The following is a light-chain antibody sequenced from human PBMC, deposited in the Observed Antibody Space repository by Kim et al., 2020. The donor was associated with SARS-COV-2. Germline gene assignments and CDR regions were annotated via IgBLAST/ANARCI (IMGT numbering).Light chain of an antibody. J-gene: IGKJ2*01. V-gene: IGKV3-20*01. CDR1: QSVSGSY. CDR3: QQYGSSPYT. CDR2: GTS. Sequence: EIVSTQSPGTLSLSPGERATLSCRASQSVSGSYLAWYQQTLGQAPRLIIYGTSNRATGIPDRFSGSGSETDFTLIISRLEPEDFALYYCQQYGSSPYTFCHQSKPVIK.